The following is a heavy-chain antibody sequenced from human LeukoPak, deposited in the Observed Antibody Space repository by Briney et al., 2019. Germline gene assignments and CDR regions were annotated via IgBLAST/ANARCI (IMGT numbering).Heavy chain of an antibody. CDR2: ISSSGSTI. CDR3: AKGYDSSTTDAFDI. CDR1: GFTFSDYY. Sequence: GGSLRISCAASGFTFSDYYMSWVRPAPGEGLEWVSYISSSGSTIYYADSVKGRFTISRDNAKNSLYLQMNSLRAEDTAVYYCAKGYDSSTTDAFDIWGQGTMVTVSS. V-gene: IGHV3-11*01. D-gene: IGHD3-22*01. J-gene: IGHJ3*02.